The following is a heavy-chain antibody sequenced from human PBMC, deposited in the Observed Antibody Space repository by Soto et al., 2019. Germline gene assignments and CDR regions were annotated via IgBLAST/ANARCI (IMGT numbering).Heavy chain of an antibody. J-gene: IGHJ4*02. CDR1: GYTFTSYA. CDR2: INAGKGNT. D-gene: IGHD3-10*01. V-gene: IGHV1-3*01. CDR3: ARDFSWFGELIASDY. Sequence: QVQLVQSGAEVKKPGASVKVSCKASGYTFTSYAMHWVRQAPGQRLEWMGWINAGKGNTKYSQKFQGRVTITRDTSASTAYMELSSLRSEDTAVYYCARDFSWFGELIASDYWGQGTLVTVSS.